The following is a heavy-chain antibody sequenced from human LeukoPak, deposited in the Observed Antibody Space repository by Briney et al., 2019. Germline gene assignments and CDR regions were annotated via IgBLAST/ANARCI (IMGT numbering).Heavy chain of an antibody. J-gene: IGHJ5*02. CDR2: TYHSGSS. V-gene: IGHV4-59*01. Sequence: PSETLSLTCTVSGDSITNSYWAWIRQSPGKGLEWIGHTYHSGSSAYHPSLKSRVSMLVDTSANQLFLNLTSVTAADTAVYYCARRVVAAHNWFDPWGKGTLVTVSS. CDR1: GDSITNSY. CDR3: ARRVVAAHNWFDP. D-gene: IGHD2-15*01.